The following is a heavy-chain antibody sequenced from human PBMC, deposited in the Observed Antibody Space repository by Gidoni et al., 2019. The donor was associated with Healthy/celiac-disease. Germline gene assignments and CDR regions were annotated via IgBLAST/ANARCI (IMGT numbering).Heavy chain of an antibody. V-gene: IGHV1-8*01. CDR1: GYTFHSYD. CDR2: MNTNRGNT. CDR3: ARGGSHYYYYGRDV. J-gene: IGHJ6*02. Sequence: QVQLVQSGAEMQKPGASVTVSCKASGYTFHSYDLKWVRQAPGQGIEWMGWMNTNRGNTGYAQKFQGRVTMTRNTSISTAYMELSSLRSEDTAVYYCARGGSHYYYYGRDVWGQGTTGT. D-gene: IGHD3-10*01.